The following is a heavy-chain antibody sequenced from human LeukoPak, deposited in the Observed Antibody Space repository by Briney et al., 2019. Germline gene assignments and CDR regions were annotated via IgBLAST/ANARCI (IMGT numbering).Heavy chain of an antibody. V-gene: IGHV3-30*03. D-gene: IGHD6-6*01. Sequence: GGSLRLSCAASGFTFSSYGMHWVRQAPGKGLEWVAVISYDGSNKYYADSVKGRFTISRDNSKNTLYLQMNSLRAEDTAVYYCARETIATRPPGWFDPWGQGTLVTVSS. CDR2: ISYDGSNK. CDR3: ARETIATRPPGWFDP. J-gene: IGHJ5*02. CDR1: GFTFSSYG.